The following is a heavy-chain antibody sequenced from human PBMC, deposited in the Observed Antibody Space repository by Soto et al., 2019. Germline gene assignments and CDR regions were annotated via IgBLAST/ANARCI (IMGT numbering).Heavy chain of an antibody. CDR3: VRDGDANTGFGKDY. Sequence: QVQLVESGGGVVQPGRSLRLSCAASGFSFSNYGMHGVRQAPGKGLEWVALIWHDGSNKYYAESVKGRCTISRDNSKDMVYLRRNSLRAEDTAMYYCVRDGDANTGFGKDYWGQGNLVTVSS. D-gene: IGHD3-16*01. CDR1: GFSFSNYG. J-gene: IGHJ4*02. CDR2: IWHDGSNK. V-gene: IGHV3-33*01.